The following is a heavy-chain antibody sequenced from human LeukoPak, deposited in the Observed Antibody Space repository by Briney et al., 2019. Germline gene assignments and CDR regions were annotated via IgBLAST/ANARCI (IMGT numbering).Heavy chain of an antibody. CDR1: RFSFSSYS. D-gene: IGHD3-9*01. J-gene: IGHJ5*02. Sequence: GGSLRLSCAASRFSFSSYSMNWIRQAPGKGLEWVSSITSSSSFIYYADSVKGRFTISRDNAKNSLYLQMNSLRAEDTAVYYCSRVKDGIRYFDWYNWFDPWGQGTLVTVSS. CDR2: ITSSSSFI. V-gene: IGHV3-21*04. CDR3: SRVKDGIRYFDWYNWFDP.